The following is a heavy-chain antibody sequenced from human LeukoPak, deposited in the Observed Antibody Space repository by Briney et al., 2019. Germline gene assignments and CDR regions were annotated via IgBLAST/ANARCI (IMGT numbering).Heavy chain of an antibody. CDR3: ARGPLHVVVPAATWFDP. V-gene: IGHV3-48*03. J-gene: IGHJ5*02. Sequence: GGSLRLSCAASGFTFSTYEMNWVRQAPGKGLEWVSYISSSGSTIYYADSVKGRFTISRDNAKNSLYLQMNSLRAEDTAVYYCARGPLHVVVPAATWFDPWGQGILVTVFS. D-gene: IGHD2-2*01. CDR2: ISSSGSTI. CDR1: GFTFSTYE.